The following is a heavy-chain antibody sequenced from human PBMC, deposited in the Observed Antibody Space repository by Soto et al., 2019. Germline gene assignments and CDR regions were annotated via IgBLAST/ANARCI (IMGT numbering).Heavy chain of an antibody. D-gene: IGHD4-17*01. CDR2: IIPIFNKA. Sequence: QVQMVQSGAEVKETGASVKVSCKASGGTFSSYSFRWVRQAPGQGLEWMGGIIPIFNKANYAQKFQGRVTITADQPTRTAYMGLNGLRYDATAGYYCTRDASDYGGPPHFDSWGQGTLVTASS. CDR3: TRDASDYGGPPHFDS. CDR1: GGTFSSYS. V-gene: IGHV1-69*01. J-gene: IGHJ4*02.